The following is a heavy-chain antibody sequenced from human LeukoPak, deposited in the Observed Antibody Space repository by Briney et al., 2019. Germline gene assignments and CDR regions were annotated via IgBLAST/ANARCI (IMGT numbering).Heavy chain of an antibody. D-gene: IGHD6-13*01. V-gene: IGHV3-33*06. J-gene: IGHJ3*02. CDR2: IWYDGSNK. CDR3: AKDRSSWLGIDAFDI. Sequence: GGSLRLSCAASGFTFSSYGMHWVRQAPGKGLEWVAVIWYDGSNKYYADSVKGRFTISRDNSKNTLYLQMNSLRAEDTAVYYCAKDRSSWLGIDAFDIRGQGTMVTVSS. CDR1: GFTFSSYG.